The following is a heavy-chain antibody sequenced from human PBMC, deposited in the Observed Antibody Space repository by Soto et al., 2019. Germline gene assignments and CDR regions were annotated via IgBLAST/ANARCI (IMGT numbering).Heavy chain of an antibody. V-gene: IGHV1-8*01. Sequence: GASVKVSCKASGYTFTSYDINWVRQATGQGLEWMGWMNPNSGNTGYAQKFQGRVTMTRNTSISTAYMELSSLRSEDTAVYYCARGRDCTNGVCYWYYFDYWGQGTLVTDSS. J-gene: IGHJ4*02. CDR3: ARGRDCTNGVCYWYYFDY. CDR2: MNPNSGNT. CDR1: GYTFTSYD. D-gene: IGHD2-8*01.